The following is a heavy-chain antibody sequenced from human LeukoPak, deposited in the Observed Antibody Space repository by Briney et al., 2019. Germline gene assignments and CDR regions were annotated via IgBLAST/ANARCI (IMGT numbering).Heavy chain of an antibody. CDR3: AKDYLAGTFDY. J-gene: IGHJ4*02. D-gene: IGHD6-13*01. CDR2: ISYDGSNK. CDR1: GFTFSSYG. V-gene: IGHV3-30*18. Sequence: GGSLRLSCAASGFTFSSYGMHWVRQAPGKGLEWVAVISYDGSNKYYADSVKGRFTISRDNSKNTLYLQMNSLRAEDAAVYYCAKDYLAGTFDYWGQGTLVTVPS.